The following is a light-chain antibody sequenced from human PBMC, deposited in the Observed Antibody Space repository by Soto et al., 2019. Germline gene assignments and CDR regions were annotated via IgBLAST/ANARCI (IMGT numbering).Light chain of an antibody. Sequence: DIQMTQSPSSLSASVGDRVTITCQASQGIYKDLNWYQQKPGKAPKLLMYAASNLKTGVPSRFSGGASETVFTFPISSLHPKDIATYYFKHYYGLPYTFSQGTKMEI. V-gene: IGKV1-33*01. J-gene: IGKJ2*01. CDR2: AAS. CDR1: QGIYKD. CDR3: KHYYGLPYT.